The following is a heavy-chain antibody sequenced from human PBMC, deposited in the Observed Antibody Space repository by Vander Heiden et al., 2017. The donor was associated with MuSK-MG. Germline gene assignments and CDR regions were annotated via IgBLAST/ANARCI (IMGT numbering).Heavy chain of an antibody. J-gene: IGHJ4*02. CDR1: GHRFPYYD. CDR2: INPSSGSP. Sequence: QVQLVQSGAEVKKPGPPVKVSSQASGHRFPYYDKHQTRQAHEQRLEWMGSINPSSGSPIFAQTFQGRVTLCRDTSISTAYMDLSSLTSADTAMYYCARGPSAGAYDYWGQGTLVTVSS. CDR3: ARGPSAGAYDY. V-gene: IGHV1-2*02.